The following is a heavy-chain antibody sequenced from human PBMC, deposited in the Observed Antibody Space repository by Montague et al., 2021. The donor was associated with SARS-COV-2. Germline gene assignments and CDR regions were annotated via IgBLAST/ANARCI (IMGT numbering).Heavy chain of an antibody. V-gene: IGHV3-74*01. Sequence: SRRLSCAASGFTFSSYWMHLFRQVPVKVLVWVSRINSDGSSTSYSASVKVRFTISRDNAKNTLYLQMNSLRAEATAVYYCARDRGTQYGDFPYDYWGQGTLVTVSS. CDR1: GFTFSSYW. J-gene: IGHJ4*02. CDR2: INSDGSST. CDR3: ARDRGTQYGDFPYDY. D-gene: IGHD4-17*01.